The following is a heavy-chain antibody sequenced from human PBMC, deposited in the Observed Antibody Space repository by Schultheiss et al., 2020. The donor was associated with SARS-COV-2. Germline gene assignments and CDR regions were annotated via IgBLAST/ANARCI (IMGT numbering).Heavy chain of an antibody. CDR1: GFTFSSYS. V-gene: IGHV3-21*01. CDR3: ARDRGIAAAGELYYYYYYGMDV. D-gene: IGHD6-13*01. Sequence: GGSLRLSCAASGFTFSSYSMNWVRQAPGKGLEWVSSISSSSSYIYYADSVKGRFTISRDNAKNSLYLQMNSLRAEDTAVYYCARDRGIAAAGELYYYYYYGMDVWGQGTTVTVSS. J-gene: IGHJ6*02. CDR2: ISSSSSYI.